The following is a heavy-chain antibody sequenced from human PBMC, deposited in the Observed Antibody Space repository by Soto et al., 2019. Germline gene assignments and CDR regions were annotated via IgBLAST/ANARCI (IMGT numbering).Heavy chain of an antibody. J-gene: IGHJ3*02. CDR3: ARATSGWYKDAFDI. D-gene: IGHD6-19*01. CDR1: GFTFSSYA. V-gene: IGHV3-30-3*01. CDR2: ISYDGGNK. Sequence: QVQLVESGGGVVQPGRSLRLSCAASGFTFSSYAMHWVRQAPGKGLEWVAAISYDGGNKYYADSVRGRFTISRDNSKNTLYLQMNSLRAEDTAVYYCARATSGWYKDAFDIWGQGTMVIVSS.